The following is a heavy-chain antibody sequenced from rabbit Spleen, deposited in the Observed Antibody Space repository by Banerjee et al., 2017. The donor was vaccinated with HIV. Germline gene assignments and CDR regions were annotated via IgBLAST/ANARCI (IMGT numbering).Heavy chain of an antibody. D-gene: IGHD8-1*01. CDR2: IVPIFGVT. CDR1: GFDFSTYS. CDR3: VREAGSGHYIDAYFDL. V-gene: IGHV1S7*01. Sequence: QLVESGGGLVKPGGSPTLSWKASGFDFSTYSMSWVRQAPGKGLEWIGYIVPIFGVTYYANWVNGRFTISSHDAQNTLYLQLNSLTAADTATYFCVREAGSGHYIDAYFDLWGPGTLVTVS. J-gene: IGHJ4*01.